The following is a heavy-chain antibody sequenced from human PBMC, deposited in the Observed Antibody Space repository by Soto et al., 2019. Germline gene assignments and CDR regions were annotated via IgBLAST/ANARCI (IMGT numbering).Heavy chain of an antibody. CDR1: GGSISSSSYY. CDR3: ARLRRDSSSSLRFDP. V-gene: IGHV4-39*01. Sequence: SETLSLTCTVSGGSISSSSYYWGWIRQPPGKGLEWIGSIYYSGSTYYNPSLKSRVTISVDTSKNQFSLKLSSVTAADTAVYYCARLRRDSSSSLRFDPWGQGTLVTVSS. D-gene: IGHD6-6*01. J-gene: IGHJ5*02. CDR2: IYYSGST.